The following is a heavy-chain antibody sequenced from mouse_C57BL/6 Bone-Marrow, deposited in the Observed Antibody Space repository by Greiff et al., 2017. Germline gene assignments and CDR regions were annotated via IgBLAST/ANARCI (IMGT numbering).Heavy chain of an antibody. J-gene: IGHJ2*01. CDR2: IYPGDGDT. CDR1: GYAFSSSW. CDR3: ARSGVYYYGSSYFDD. D-gene: IGHD1-1*01. Sequence: QVQLQQSGPELVKPGASVKISCKASGYAFSSSWMNWVKQRPGKGLEWIGRIYPGDGDTNYHGKFKGKATLTADKSSRTAYMQLSSLTSEESAVYFCARSGVYYYGSSYFDDWGKGTTLTVSS. V-gene: IGHV1-82*01.